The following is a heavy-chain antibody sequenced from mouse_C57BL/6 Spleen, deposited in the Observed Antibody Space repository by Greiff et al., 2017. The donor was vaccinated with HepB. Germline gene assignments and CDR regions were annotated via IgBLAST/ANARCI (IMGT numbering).Heavy chain of an antibody. CDR2: IRSKSNNYAT. CDR1: GFSFNTYA. Sequence: EVKLQESGGGLVQPKGSLKLSCAASGFSFNTYAMNWVRQAPGKGLEWVARIRSKSNNYATYYADSVKDRFTISRDDSESMLYLQMNNLKTEDTAMYYCVRHLRWGAMDYWGQGTSVTVSS. D-gene: IGHD1-1*01. CDR3: VRHLRWGAMDY. V-gene: IGHV10-1*01. J-gene: IGHJ4*01.